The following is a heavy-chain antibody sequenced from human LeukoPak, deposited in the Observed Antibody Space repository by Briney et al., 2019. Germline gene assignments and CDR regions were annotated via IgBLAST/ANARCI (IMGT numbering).Heavy chain of an antibody. CDR1: GYTLTELS. Sequence: ASVKVSCKVSGYTLTELSMHWVRQAPGKGLEWMGGFDPEDGETIYAQKFQGRVTMTEDTSTDTAYMELSSLRSEDTAVYYCATLGIAVAGGDFGFDYWGQGTLVTVSS. CDR2: FDPEDGET. D-gene: IGHD6-19*01. CDR3: ATLGIAVAGGDFGFDY. V-gene: IGHV1-24*01. J-gene: IGHJ4*02.